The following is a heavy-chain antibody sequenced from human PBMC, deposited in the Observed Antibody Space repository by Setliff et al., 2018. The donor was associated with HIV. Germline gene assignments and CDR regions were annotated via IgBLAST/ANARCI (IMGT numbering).Heavy chain of an antibody. D-gene: IGHD3-10*01. J-gene: IGHJ4*02. V-gene: IGHV4-4*08. CDR1: GDSISTDY. CDR2: IYNSAST. CDR3: ARGLSFYDSGGFDY. Sequence: SETLSLTCTVSGDSISTDYWTWIRQPPGKGLEWIGYIYNSASTSYNPSLKSRVTISVDTSKSQFSLKLRFVTAADTAMYYCARGLSFYDSGGFDYWGQGTLVTVSS.